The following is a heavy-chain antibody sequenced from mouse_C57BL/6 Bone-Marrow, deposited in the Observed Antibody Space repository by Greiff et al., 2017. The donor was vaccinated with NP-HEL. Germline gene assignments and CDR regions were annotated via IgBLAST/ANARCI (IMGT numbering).Heavy chain of an antibody. CDR3: ARSAYYSNLDY. Sequence: VKLQESGAELVKPGASVKLSCKASGYTFTSYWMHWVKQRPGQGLEWIGMIHPNSGSTNYNEKFKSKATLTVDKSSSTAYMQLSSLTSEDSAVYYCARSAYYSNLDYWGQGTTLTVSS. V-gene: IGHV1-64*01. J-gene: IGHJ2*01. CDR1: GYTFTSYW. CDR2: IHPNSGST. D-gene: IGHD2-5*01.